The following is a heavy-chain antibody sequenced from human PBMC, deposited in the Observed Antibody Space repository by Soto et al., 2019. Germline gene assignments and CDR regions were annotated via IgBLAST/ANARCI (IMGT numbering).Heavy chain of an antibody. CDR1: GYSFTSYW. J-gene: IGHJ6*02. V-gene: IGHV5-51*01. CDR2: IYPGDSDT. Sequence: PGESLKISCKGSGYSFTSYWIGWVRQMPGKGLEWMGIIYPGDSDTRYSPSFQGQVTISADKSISTAYLQWCSLKASDTAMYYCARQGVWGKKYDFWSGHYYYGMDVWGQGTTVTVSS. D-gene: IGHD3-3*01. CDR3: ARQGVWGKKYDFWSGHYYYGMDV.